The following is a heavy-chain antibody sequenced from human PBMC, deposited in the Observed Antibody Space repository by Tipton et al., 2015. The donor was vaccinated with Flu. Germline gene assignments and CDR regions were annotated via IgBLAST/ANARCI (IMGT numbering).Heavy chain of an antibody. Sequence: TLSLTCTFSGASITSGGFYWTWIRQHPGKGLEWVGSILYRGSTDYNPALRSRISISMDASRNQFSLEMTPLTAADTAIYFCAGEQGGWFDLWGQGTLVSVSP. CDR2: ILYRGST. CDR1: GASITSGGFY. J-gene: IGHJ5*02. V-gene: IGHV4-31*03. CDR3: AGEQGGWFDL. D-gene: IGHD2-15*01.